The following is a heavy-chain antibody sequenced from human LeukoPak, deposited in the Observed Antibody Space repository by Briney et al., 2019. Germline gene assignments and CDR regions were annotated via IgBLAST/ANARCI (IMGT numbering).Heavy chain of an antibody. CDR1: GGSFSNYA. D-gene: IGHD6-13*01. J-gene: IGHJ6*02. V-gene: IGHV1-69*04. CDR2: ITPIVDIA. CDR3: AGRYSSSWDYGMDV. Sequence: VASVKVSCKASGGSFSNYAFSWVRQAPGQGLEWMGRITPIVDIATYIQRFQGRVTITANKFTSTAYMELSSLTSEDTAVYYCAGRYSSSWDYGMDVWGQGTTVTVSS.